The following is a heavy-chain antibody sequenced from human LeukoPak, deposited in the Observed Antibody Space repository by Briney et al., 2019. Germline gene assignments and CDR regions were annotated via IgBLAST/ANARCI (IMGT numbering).Heavy chain of an antibody. D-gene: IGHD3-10*01. CDR1: GGSISSYY. CDR2: IYYSGST. CDR3: ARAFYGSGSYIDNWFDP. Sequence: SETLSLTCTVSGGSISSYYWSWIRQPPGKGLEWIGYIYYSGSTNYNPSLKSRVTIPVDTSKNQFSLKLSSVTAADTAVYYCARAFYGSGSYIDNWFDPWGQGTLVTVSS. V-gene: IGHV4-59*01. J-gene: IGHJ5*02.